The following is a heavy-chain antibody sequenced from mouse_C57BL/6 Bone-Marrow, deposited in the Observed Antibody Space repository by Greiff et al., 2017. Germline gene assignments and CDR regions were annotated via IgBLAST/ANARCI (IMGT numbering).Heavy chain of an antibody. CDR1: GFTFSSYA. J-gene: IGHJ4*01. V-gene: IGHV5-9-1*02. D-gene: IGHD1-1*02. Sequence: EVKVEESGEGLVKPEGSLKLSCAASGFTFSSYAMSWVRQTPEKRLEWVAYISSGGDYIYYADTVKCRFTISRDNARNTLYLQMSSLKSEDTAMYYCTRGRVVYYYAMDYWGQGTSVTVSS. CDR3: TRGRVVYYYAMDY. CDR2: ISSGGDYI.